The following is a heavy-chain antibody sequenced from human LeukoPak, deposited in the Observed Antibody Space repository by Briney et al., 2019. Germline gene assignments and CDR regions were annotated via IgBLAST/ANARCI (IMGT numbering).Heavy chain of an antibody. CDR2: IYYSGST. CDR1: GGSISSYY. D-gene: IGHD2-15*01. Sequence: SETLSLTCTVSGGSISSYYWSWIRQPPGKGLEWIGYIYYSGSTNYNPSLKSRVTISVDTSKNQFSLKLSSVTAADTAVYYCARYCSGGSCYWVDAFDIWGQGTMATVSS. CDR3: ARYCSGGSCYWVDAFDI. V-gene: IGHV4-59*01. J-gene: IGHJ3*02.